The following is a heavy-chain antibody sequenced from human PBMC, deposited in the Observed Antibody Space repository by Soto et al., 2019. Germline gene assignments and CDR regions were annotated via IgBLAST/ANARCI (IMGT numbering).Heavy chain of an antibody. CDR3: ARDRSNSPDYFDF. Sequence: QMQLQESGPGLVKPSQTLSLTCTVSGGSIENYDYYLTWIRQPPGKGLEWVGYIYYSGSTNYNPSLNSRLSISLDTSKTQFSLWLTSVSAAYTAMYYCARDRSNSPDYFDFWGQGTLVTVSS. J-gene: IGHJ4*02. CDR2: IYYSGST. D-gene: IGHD6-6*01. V-gene: IGHV4-30-4*01. CDR1: GGSIENYDYY.